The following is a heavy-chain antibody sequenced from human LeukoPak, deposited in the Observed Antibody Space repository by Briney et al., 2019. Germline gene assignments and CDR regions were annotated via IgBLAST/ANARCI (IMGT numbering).Heavy chain of an antibody. CDR2: INTNTGNP. J-gene: IGHJ6*02. CDR1: GYTFTSYD. CDR3: ARLIVVVQYGMDV. Sequence: ASVKVSCKASGYTFTSYDINWVRQATGQGLEWMGWINTNTGNPTYAQGFTGRFVFSLDTSVSTAYLQISSLKAEDTAVYYCARLIVVVQYGMDVWGQGTTVTVSS. D-gene: IGHD3-22*01. V-gene: IGHV7-4-1*02.